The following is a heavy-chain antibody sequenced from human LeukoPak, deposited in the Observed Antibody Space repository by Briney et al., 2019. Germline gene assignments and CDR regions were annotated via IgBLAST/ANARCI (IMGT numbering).Heavy chain of an antibody. J-gene: IGHJ5*02. CDR3: ARDGMEDIVVVVAANPYNWFDP. CDR2: IYHSGST. V-gene: IGHV4-38-2*02. D-gene: IGHD2-15*01. CDR1: GYSISSGYY. Sequence: PSETLSLTCAVSGYSISSGYYWGWIRQPPGKGLEWIGSIYHSGSTYYNLSLKSRVTISVDTSKNQFSLKLSSVTAADTAVYYCARDGMEDIVVVVAANPYNWFDPWGQGTLVTVSS.